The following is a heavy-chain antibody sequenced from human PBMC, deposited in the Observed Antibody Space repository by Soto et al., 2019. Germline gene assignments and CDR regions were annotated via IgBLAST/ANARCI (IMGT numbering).Heavy chain of an antibody. V-gene: IGHV4-34*01. CDR2: INHSGST. CDR3: ARVYNYTWGSYRYSPHDAFDI. CDR1: GGSFSGYY. J-gene: IGHJ3*02. D-gene: IGHD3-16*02. Sequence: QVQLQQWGAGLLKPSETLSLTCAVYGGSFSGYYWSWIRQPPGKGLEWIGEINHSGSTNYNPSLKSRVTISVDTSKNQFSLKLSSVTAADTAVYYCARVYNYTWGSYRYSPHDAFDIWGQGTMVTVSS.